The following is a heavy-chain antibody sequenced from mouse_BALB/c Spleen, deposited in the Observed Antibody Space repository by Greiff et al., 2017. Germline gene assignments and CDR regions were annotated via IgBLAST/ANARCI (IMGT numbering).Heavy chain of an antibody. V-gene: IGHV2-9*02. CDR2: IWAGGST. Sequence: QVQLKESGPGLVAPSQSLSITCTVSGFSLTSYGVHWVRQPPGKGLEWLGVIWAGGSTNYNSALMSRLSISKDNSKSQVFLKMNSLQTDDTAMYYCARDGGVRRPFAYWGQGTLVTVSA. CDR1: GFSLTSYG. J-gene: IGHJ3*01. CDR3: ARDGGVRRPFAY. D-gene: IGHD2-14*01.